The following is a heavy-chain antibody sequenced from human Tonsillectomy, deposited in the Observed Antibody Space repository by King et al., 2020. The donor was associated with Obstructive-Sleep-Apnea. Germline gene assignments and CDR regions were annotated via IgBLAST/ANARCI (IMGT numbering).Heavy chain of an antibody. Sequence: VQLVESGGGLVQPGRSRRLSCTASGFTFSTFGMSWVRQAPGKGLEWVSTISGNGGSTDYADSVRGRFTISRDNVKKTLYLQLNSLRAEGTALYYCAKXXGXIXXXXXGXGTXXXXXXXXXXXXXXXXXXXXXXXTXXXXAXLGCXVXDY. CDR3: AKXXGXIXXXXXGXGTXXXXXXXXXXXXXXXXXXXXXXXTXXXXAXLGCXVXDY. CDR2: ISGNGGST. J-gene: IGHJ4*01. V-gene: IGHV3-23*04. CDR1: GFTFSTFG.